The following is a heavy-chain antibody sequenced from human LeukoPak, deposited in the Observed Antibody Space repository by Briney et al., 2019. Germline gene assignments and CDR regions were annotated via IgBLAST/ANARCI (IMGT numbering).Heavy chain of an antibody. Sequence: ASVKVSCKASGYTFSSYGITWVRQAPGQGLEWMGWTSAYSGNTNYAQKLQGRVTMTTDTSTSTAYMELRSLRSDDTAIYFCARDLGDDLTTVTSGNWFDPWGQGTLVTVSS. D-gene: IGHD4-17*01. CDR3: ARDLGDDLTTVTSGNWFDP. V-gene: IGHV1-18*01. CDR1: GYTFSSYG. CDR2: TSAYSGNT. J-gene: IGHJ5*02.